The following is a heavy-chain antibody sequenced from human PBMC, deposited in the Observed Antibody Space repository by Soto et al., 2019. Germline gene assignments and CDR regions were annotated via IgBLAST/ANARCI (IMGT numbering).Heavy chain of an antibody. CDR1: GFSFSIYS. J-gene: IGHJ3*01. V-gene: IGHV3-48*01. CDR2: ISPAGSSI. D-gene: IGHD3-10*01. CDR3: AKDRGGSGAFEI. Sequence: EGQLVEFGGGLVKPGGSLRLSCAASGFSFSIYSYNWVRQAPGKGLEWLSYISPAGSSIYYADSVKGRFTISRDSASDSVYLQMNSLRAEDTAVYYCAKDRGGSGAFEIWGQGTMVTVSS.